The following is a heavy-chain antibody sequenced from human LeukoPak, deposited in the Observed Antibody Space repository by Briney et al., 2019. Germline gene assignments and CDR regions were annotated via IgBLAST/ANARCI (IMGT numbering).Heavy chain of an antibody. CDR1: GFAFSTYA. Sequence: QPGRSLRLSCAASGFAFSTYATHWVRQAPGKGLEWVTVISFDGNTIHYADSVKGRFTISRDNSKNTLYLQMNGLGIEDTAMYYCTRGGGGHEFDHWGQGTLVTVSS. CDR2: ISFDGNTI. V-gene: IGHV3-30-3*01. J-gene: IGHJ4*02. D-gene: IGHD3-16*01. CDR3: TRGGGGHEFDH.